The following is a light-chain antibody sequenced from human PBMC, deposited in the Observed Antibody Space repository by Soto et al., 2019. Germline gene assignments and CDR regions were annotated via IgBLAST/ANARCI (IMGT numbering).Light chain of an antibody. CDR2: DAS. Sequence: EIVLTQSPATLALSPWERATLSCMASQSVSSYLAWYQQKPGQAPRLLIYDASNMATGIPARFSGSGSGTDFTLTISSLQSEDFAVYYCQQYNNWPMWTFGQGTKVDIK. CDR3: QQYNNWPMWT. V-gene: IGKV3-11*01. J-gene: IGKJ1*01. CDR1: QSVSSY.